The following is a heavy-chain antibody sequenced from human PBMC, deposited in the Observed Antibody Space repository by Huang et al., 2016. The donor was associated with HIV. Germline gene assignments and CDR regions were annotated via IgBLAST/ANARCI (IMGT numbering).Heavy chain of an antibody. CDR1: GYGFRSYW. CDR3: ARQVDGFRSHFDF. Sequence: EVLLVQSGAELKEPGESLKISCMASGYGFRSYWIGWVRQKPGKGPGWMGILSPLDSETKYSPSSAGHVTISADKSTRTAYLQWESLKAPDTAIYFCARQVDGFRSHFDFWGQGTLVSVSS. J-gene: IGHJ4*02. CDR2: LSPLDSET. V-gene: IGHV5-51*01. D-gene: IGHD5-18*01.